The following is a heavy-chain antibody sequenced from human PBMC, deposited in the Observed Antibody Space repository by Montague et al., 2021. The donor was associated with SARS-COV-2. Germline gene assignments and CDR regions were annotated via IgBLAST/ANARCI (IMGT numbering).Heavy chain of an antibody. D-gene: IGHD1-14*01. J-gene: IGHJ3*02. CDR2: FYSVGST. CDR1: GASGGSSD. Sequence: SETLSLTCTVSGASGGSSDWGWMRESPGKGLEWMGYFYSVGSTEYNPSLKSRATISRDTSKNQFSLKVRSVTAADTAVYYCARETMTADAFDIWGQGTMVTVSS. CDR3: ARETMTADAFDI. V-gene: IGHV4-59*02.